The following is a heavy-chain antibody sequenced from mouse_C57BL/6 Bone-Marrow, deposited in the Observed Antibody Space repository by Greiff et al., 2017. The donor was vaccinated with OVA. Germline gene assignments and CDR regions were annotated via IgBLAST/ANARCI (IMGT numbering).Heavy chain of an antibody. CDR3: ARHPHYYGSSPLAY. V-gene: IGHV1-55*01. CDR2: IYPGSGST. D-gene: IGHD1-1*01. Sequence: QVQLQQPGAELVKPGASVKMSCKASGYTFTSYWITWVKQRPGQGPEWIGDIYPGSGSTNYNEKFKSKATLTVYTSSSTAYMQLSSLTSEDSAVYYCARHPHYYGSSPLAYWGQGTLVTVSA. CDR1: GYTFTSYW. J-gene: IGHJ3*01.